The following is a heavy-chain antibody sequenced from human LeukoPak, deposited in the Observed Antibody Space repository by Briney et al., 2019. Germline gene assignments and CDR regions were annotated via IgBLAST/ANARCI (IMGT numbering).Heavy chain of an antibody. D-gene: IGHD3-10*01. V-gene: IGHV3-23*01. Sequence: GGSLRLSCAASGFTFSSYAMSWVRQAPGKGLEWVSAISGSGGSTYYADSVKGRFTISRDNSKNTLYLQMNSLRAEDTAVYYCAKDGWVRGVTPYYFDYWGQGTLVTVSS. CDR2: ISGSGGST. CDR1: GFTFSSYA. CDR3: AKDGWVRGVTPYYFDY. J-gene: IGHJ4*02.